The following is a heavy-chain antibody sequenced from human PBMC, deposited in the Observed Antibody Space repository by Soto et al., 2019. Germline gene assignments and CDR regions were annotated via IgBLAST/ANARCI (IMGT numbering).Heavy chain of an antibody. CDR1: GFSLTTSGVG. V-gene: IGHV2-5*02. D-gene: IGHD3-16*01. J-gene: IGHJ5*02. CDR3: APSLGEDWFDP. CDR2: IYWDDDK. Sequence: QITLKESGPTLVKSTQTLTLTCTFSGFSLTTSGVGVGWIRQPPGKALEWLALIYWDDDKRYSPSLKSRLTITKDTSKNQVVLMITNMDPVDTATYYCAPSLGEDWFDPWGQGTLVTVSS.